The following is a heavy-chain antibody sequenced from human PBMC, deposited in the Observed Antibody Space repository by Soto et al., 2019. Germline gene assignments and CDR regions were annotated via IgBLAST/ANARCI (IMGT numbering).Heavy chain of an antibody. CDR2: IYYSGST. CDR3: ARQGELSSGYYWYFDL. V-gene: IGHV4-31*03. Sequence: QVQLQESGPGLVKPSQTLSLTCTVSGGSISSGGYYWSWIRQHPGKGLEWIGYIYYSGSTYYNPSLKSRVTISVDTSKNQFSVKLSSVTAADTAVYYCARQGELSSGYYWYFDLWGRGTLVTVSS. J-gene: IGHJ2*01. CDR1: GGSISSGGYY. D-gene: IGHD3-22*01.